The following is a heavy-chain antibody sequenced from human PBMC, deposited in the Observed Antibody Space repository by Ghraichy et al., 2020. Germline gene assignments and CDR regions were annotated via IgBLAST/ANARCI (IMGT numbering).Heavy chain of an antibody. J-gene: IGHJ4*02. CDR1: GFTFSSYS. D-gene: IGHD6-6*01. Sequence: GGSLRLSCAASGFTFSSYSMNWVRQAPGKGLEWVSYISSSTSTIFYADSVKGRFTISRDNAKNSLYLQMNSLRDEDTAVYYCARVLYSSSSWRYFDYWGQGTLVTVSS. CDR3: ARVLYSSSSWRYFDY. CDR2: ISSSTSTI. V-gene: IGHV3-48*02.